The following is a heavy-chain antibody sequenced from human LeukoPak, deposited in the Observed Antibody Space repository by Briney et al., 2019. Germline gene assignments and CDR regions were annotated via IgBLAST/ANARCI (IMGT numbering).Heavy chain of an antibody. CDR1: GGSFSGYY. D-gene: IGHD1-26*01. Sequence: SETLSLTCAVYGGSFSGYYWSWIRQPPGKGLGWIGEINHSGSTNYNPSLKSRVTISVDTSKNQFSLKLSSVTAADTAVYYCARVIPTGDYYMDVWGKGTTVTVSS. V-gene: IGHV4-34*01. CDR3: ARVIPTGDYYMDV. J-gene: IGHJ6*03. CDR2: INHSGST.